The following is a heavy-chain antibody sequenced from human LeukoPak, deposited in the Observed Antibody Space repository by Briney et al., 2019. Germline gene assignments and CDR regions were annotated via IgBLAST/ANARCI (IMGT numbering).Heavy chain of an antibody. CDR1: GYTFTGYY. J-gene: IGHJ5*02. Sequence: GASVKVSCNASGYTFTGYYVHWVRQAPGQGLEWMGWINPNSGGTNYAQKFQGRVTMTRDTSISTAYMELSRLRSDDTAVYYCARWTSSRTGRTNWFDPWGQGTLVTVSS. V-gene: IGHV1-2*02. D-gene: IGHD6-13*01. CDR2: INPNSGGT. CDR3: ARWTSSRTGRTNWFDP.